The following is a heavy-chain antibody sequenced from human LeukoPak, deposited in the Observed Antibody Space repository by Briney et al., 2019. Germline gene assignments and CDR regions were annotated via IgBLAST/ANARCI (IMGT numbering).Heavy chain of an antibody. V-gene: IGHV1-69*13. CDR1: GGTFSSYA. Sequence: ASVKVSCKASGGTFSSYAISWVRQAPGQGLEWMGGIIPIFGTANYAQKFQGRVTITADESTSTAYMELSSLRSEDTAVYYCARGYGYYDFWSGYSSPFDYWGQGTLVTVSS. D-gene: IGHD3-3*01. CDR2: IIPIFGTA. CDR3: ARGYGYYDFWSGYSSPFDY. J-gene: IGHJ4*02.